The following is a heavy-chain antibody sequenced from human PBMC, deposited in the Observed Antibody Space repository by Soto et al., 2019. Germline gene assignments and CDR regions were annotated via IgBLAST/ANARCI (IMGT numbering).Heavy chain of an antibody. V-gene: IGHV3-30-3*01. D-gene: IGHD6-19*01. Sequence: QVQLVESGGGVVQPGRSLRLSCAASGFTFSNYPLHWVRQAPGKGLEWVAVISYDGNYEYYADSVKGRFTISRDNSKNTLFLQMNSLRVDDTALYYCARASVAGTWGYYLDYWAREPWSPSP. CDR2: ISYDGNYE. CDR1: GFTFSNYP. CDR3: ARASVAGTWGYYLDY. J-gene: IGHJ4*02.